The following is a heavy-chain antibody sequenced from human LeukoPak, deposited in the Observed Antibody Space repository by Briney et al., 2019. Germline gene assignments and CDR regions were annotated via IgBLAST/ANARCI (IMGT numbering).Heavy chain of an antibody. V-gene: IGHV3-72*01. CDR1: GFTLSDLY. J-gene: IGHJ4*02. CDR3: ARQLFTRGLVYFDY. D-gene: IGHD3-10*01. CDR2: TKNKAYSYTT. Sequence: PGGSLRLPCAVSGFTLSDLYMDWVRQAPGKGLEWVGRTKNKAYSYTTQYAASVKGRFTISRDDSKNSLSLQMDSLKTEDTAVYYCARQLFTRGLVYFDYWGQGTLVTVSS.